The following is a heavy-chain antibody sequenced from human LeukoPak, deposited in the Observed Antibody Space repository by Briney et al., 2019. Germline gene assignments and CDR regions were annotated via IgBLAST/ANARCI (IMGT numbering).Heavy chain of an antibody. J-gene: IGHJ4*02. CDR3: ARGRWFGELAPLDY. Sequence: PSETLSLTCAVSGYSISSGYYWGWIRQPPGKGLEWIGSIYHSGSTYYNPSLKSRVTISVDTSKNQFSLKLSSVTAADTAVYYCARGRWFGELAPLDYWGQGTLVTVSS. CDR1: GYSISSGYY. D-gene: IGHD3-10*01. CDR2: IYHSGST. V-gene: IGHV4-38-2*01.